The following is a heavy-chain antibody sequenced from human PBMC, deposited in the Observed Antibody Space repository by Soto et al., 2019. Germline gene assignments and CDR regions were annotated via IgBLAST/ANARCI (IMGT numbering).Heavy chain of an antibody. CDR1: GFTFSSFW. V-gene: IGHV3-74*01. J-gene: IGHJ6*02. D-gene: IGHD2-21*01. CDR2: INNDGSST. Sequence: GGSLRLSCAASGFTFSSFWMHWVRQAPGKGLVWVSRINNDGSSTAYADSVKGRFTISRDNAKSTLYLQVTSLRAEDTAVYYCARDPLIGNTDYGLDVWGQGTTVTVSS. CDR3: ARDPLIGNTDYGLDV.